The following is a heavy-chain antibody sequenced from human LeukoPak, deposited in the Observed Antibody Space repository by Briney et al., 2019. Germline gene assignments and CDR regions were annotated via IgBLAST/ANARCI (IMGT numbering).Heavy chain of an antibody. CDR3: STHGGEGYDSSGYYYTGFDY. J-gene: IGHJ4*02. V-gene: IGHV1-69*13. CDR2: IIPIFGTA. Sequence: ASVKVSCKASGSTFSSYAISWVRQAPGQGLEWMGGIIPIFGTANYAQKFQGRVTITADESTSTAYMELSSLRSEDTAVYYCSTHGGEGYDSSGYYYTGFDYWGQGTLDTVSS. CDR1: GSTFSSYA. D-gene: IGHD3-22*01.